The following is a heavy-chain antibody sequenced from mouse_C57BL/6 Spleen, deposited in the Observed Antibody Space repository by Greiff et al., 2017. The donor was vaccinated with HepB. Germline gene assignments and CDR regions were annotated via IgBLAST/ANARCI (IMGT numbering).Heavy chain of an antibody. CDR2: TNPTNGRT. Sequence: QVQLQQPGAELVKAGASVKMSCKASGYTFNSYWMHWVKQRLGQGLEWFAETNPTNGRTYYNEKFKSKATLTVDKSSSTAYMLLSSPTFEDSAVYYCARTEKIVATCSDYWGQGTTLTVSS. J-gene: IGHJ2*01. V-gene: IGHV1S81*02. CDR3: ARTEKIVATCSDY. CDR1: GYTFNSYW. D-gene: IGHD1-1*01.